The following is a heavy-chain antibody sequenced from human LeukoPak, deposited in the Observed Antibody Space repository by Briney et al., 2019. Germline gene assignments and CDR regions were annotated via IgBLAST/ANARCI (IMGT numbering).Heavy chain of an antibody. CDR1: GYTFTSYG. CDR3: ARRCGGDCYFYYDSSGYYSEDY. V-gene: IGHV1-18*01. Sequence: ASVKVSCKASGYTFTSYGIGWVRQAPGQGLEWMGWISAYNGNTNYAQKLQGRVTMTTDTSTSTAYMELRSLRSDDTAVYYCARRCGGDCYFYYDSSGYYSEDYWGQGTLVTVSS. D-gene: IGHD3-22*01. J-gene: IGHJ4*02. CDR2: ISAYNGNT.